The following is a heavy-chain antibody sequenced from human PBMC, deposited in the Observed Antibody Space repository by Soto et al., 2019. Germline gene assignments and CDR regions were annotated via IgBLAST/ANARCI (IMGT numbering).Heavy chain of an antibody. CDR3: ARGLSKRYMDV. Sequence: EVQLVESGGGLVQPGGSLRLSCAASGFTVSSNYMSWVRQAPGKGLEWVSVIYNGGSTYYADSVTGRFTISRDNSKNTLYLQMNSLRDEDTAVYYCARGLSKRYMDVWGKGTTVTVSS. J-gene: IGHJ6*03. CDR1: GFTVSSNY. CDR2: IYNGGST. V-gene: IGHV3-66*01.